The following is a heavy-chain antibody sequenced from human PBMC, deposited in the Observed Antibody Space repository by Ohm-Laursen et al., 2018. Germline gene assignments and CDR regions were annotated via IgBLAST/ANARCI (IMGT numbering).Heavy chain of an antibody. J-gene: IGHJ6*02. CDR3: ARSAAPRGGSSSAGTYYYGLDV. D-gene: IGHD6-6*01. CDR1: GFTFSNYW. Sequence: SLRLSCAASGFTFSNYWMHWVRQAPGKGLVWVSRINSDGSSISHADSVKGRFTISRDNAKNTLDLQMNSLRADDTAVYYCARSAAPRGGSSSAGTYYYGLDVWGQGTTVTVSS. CDR2: INSDGSSI. V-gene: IGHV3-74*01.